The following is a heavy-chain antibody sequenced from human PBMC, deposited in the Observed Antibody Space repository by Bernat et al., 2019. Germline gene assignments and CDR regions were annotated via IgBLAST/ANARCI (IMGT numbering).Heavy chain of an antibody. CDR3: ARLETYCSGGSCYNLGAFDI. CDR2: IYYSGST. Sequence: QLQLQESGPGLVKPSETLSLTCTVSGGSISSSSYYWGWIRQPPGKGLEWIGSIYYSGSTYYNPSLKSRVTISVDTSKNQFSLKLSSVTAADTAVYYCARLETYCSGGSCYNLGAFDIWGQGTMVTVPS. J-gene: IGHJ3*02. D-gene: IGHD2-15*01. CDR1: GGSISSSSYY. V-gene: IGHV4-39*01.